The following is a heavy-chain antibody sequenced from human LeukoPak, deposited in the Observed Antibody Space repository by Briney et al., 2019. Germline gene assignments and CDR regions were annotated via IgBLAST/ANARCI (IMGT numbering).Heavy chain of an antibody. Sequence: SETLSVTCTVSVGSISSYYWSWIRQPPGKGLDWIGFIYYSESTKYNPSLKSRVIISVDTSKKQFSLKLTSVTAADTAVYYCARLKTVAGGHWYFDLWGRGTLVTVSS. CDR1: VGSISSYY. CDR2: IYYSEST. D-gene: IGHD6-19*01. CDR3: ARLKTVAGGHWYFDL. J-gene: IGHJ2*01. V-gene: IGHV4-59*01.